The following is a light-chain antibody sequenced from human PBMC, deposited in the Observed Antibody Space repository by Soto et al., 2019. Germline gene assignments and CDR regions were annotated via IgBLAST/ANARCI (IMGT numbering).Light chain of an antibody. J-gene: IGLJ1*01. Sequence: QSVLTQPPSVSGAPGQRVTISCTGSSSNIGAGYDVHWYQQLPGTAPKLLIYGNHNRPSGVPDRFSGSKSGTSASLAITGLQAEDEADYYCQSYDRSLSGCYVFGTGTKVTVL. CDR2: GNH. V-gene: IGLV1-40*01. CDR3: QSYDRSLSGCYV. CDR1: SSNIGAGYD.